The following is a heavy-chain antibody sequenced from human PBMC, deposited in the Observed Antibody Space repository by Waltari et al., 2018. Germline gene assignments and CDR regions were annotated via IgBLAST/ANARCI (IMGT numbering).Heavy chain of an antibody. D-gene: IGHD2-2*01. CDR2: INHSGST. V-gene: IGHV4-34*01. CDR3: ARVGYCSSTSCHRWSVFDL. J-gene: IGHJ2*01. Sequence: QVQLQQWGAGLLKPSETLSLTCAVYGGSFSGYYWSWIRQPPGTGLEWIGEINHSGSTNYNPSLKSRLTISVDTSKNQFSLKLSSVTAADTAVYYCARVGYCSSTSCHRWSVFDLWGRGTLVTVSS. CDR1: GGSFSGYY.